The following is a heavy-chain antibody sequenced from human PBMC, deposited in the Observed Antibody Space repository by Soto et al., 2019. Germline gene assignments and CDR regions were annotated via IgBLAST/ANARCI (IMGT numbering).Heavy chain of an antibody. J-gene: IGHJ4*02. CDR3: ARDRMEQWLERDFALPNY. CDR1: GFTFSSYG. D-gene: IGHD6-19*01. CDR2: IWYDGSNK. V-gene: IGHV3-33*01. Sequence: GGSLRLSCAASGFTFSSYGMHWVRQAPGKGLEWVAVIWYDGSNKYYADSVKGRFTISRDNSKNTLYLQMNSLRAEDTAVYYCARDRMEQWLERDFALPNYWGQGTLVTVSS.